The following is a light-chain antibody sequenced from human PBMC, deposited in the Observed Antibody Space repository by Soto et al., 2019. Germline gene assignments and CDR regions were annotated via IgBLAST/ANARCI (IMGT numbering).Light chain of an antibody. J-gene: IGLJ3*02. V-gene: IGLV7-46*01. CDR3: LIFYNGVRV. CDR1: TGAVTSSHY. CDR2: NTS. Sequence: QAVVTQEPSLTVSPGGTVILTCGSTTGAVTSSHYPYWFQQKSGQAPRTLIYNTSDKYSWTPARFSGSLLGGRAALTLSGAQPEDEAEYYCLIFYNGVRVFGGGTKLTVL.